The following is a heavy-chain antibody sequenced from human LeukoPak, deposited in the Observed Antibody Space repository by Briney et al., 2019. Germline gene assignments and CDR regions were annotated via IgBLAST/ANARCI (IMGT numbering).Heavy chain of an antibody. J-gene: IGHJ6*03. V-gene: IGHV1-69*04. D-gene: IGHD3-3*01. CDR3: ARDGPPYYDFWSGEAPYYYYMDV. Sequence: SVKASCKASGGTFSSYTISWVRQAPGQGLEWMGSIIPILGIANYAQKFQGRVTITADKSTSTAHMELSSLRSEDTAVYYCARDGPPYYDFWSGEAPYYYYMDVWGKGTTVTVSS. CDR2: IIPILGIA. CDR1: GGTFSSYT.